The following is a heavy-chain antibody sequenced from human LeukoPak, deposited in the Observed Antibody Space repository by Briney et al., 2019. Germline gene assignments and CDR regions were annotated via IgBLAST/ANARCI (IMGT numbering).Heavy chain of an antibody. J-gene: IGHJ3*02. CDR3: AREGGSDAFDI. CDR2: IIPIFGTA. V-gene: IGHV1-69*06. CDR1: GGAFSSYA. D-gene: IGHD3-16*01. Sequence: SVKVSCKASGGAFSSYAISWVRQAPGQGFEWMGGIIPIFGTANYAQKFRGTITITADKSTNIAYMELSSLRSDDTAVYYCAREGGSDAFDIWGQGTMVTVST.